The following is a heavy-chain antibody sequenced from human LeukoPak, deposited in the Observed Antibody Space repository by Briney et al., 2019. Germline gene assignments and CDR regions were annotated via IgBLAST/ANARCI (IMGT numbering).Heavy chain of an antibody. CDR2: ITSSSSYI. V-gene: IGHV3-21*01. CDR3: ARDPYSGGYGDYYYYYMDL. J-gene: IGHJ6*03. Sequence: GSLRLSCAASGFYFSNYAMSWVRQAPGKGLEWVSSITSSSSYIYYADSVKGRFTISRDNAKNSLYLQMNSLRAEDTAVYYCARDPYSGGYGDYYYYYMDLWGQGTTVTISS. D-gene: IGHD1-26*01. CDR1: GFYFSNYA.